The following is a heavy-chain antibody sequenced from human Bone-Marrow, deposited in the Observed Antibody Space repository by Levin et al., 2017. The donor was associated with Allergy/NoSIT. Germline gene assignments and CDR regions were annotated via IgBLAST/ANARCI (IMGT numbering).Heavy chain of an antibody. CDR2: INYSGTT. CDR3: ARGYSANDPLSF. J-gene: IGHJ4*02. D-gene: IGHD5-12*01. V-gene: IGHV4-59*01. Sequence: SETLSLTCTVSGGSISYYYWSWVRQSPGKGLEWIGYINYSGTTNYNPSLKSRVTLSVDTSENRFSLKLNSVTAADTAVYYCARGYSANDPLSFWGQGTLITVSS. CDR1: GGSISYYY.